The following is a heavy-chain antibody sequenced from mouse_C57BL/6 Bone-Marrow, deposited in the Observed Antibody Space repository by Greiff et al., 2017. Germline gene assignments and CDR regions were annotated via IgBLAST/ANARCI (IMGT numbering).Heavy chain of an antibody. J-gene: IGHJ4*01. Sequence: QVQLKQSGAELARPGASVTLSCKASGYTFTSYGISWVKQRTGQGLEWIGEIYPRSGNPYYNEKFKGKATLTADKSSSTAYMELRSLTSEDSAVYFCARDIYYYTGYAMDYWGQGTSVTVSS. V-gene: IGHV1-81*01. D-gene: IGHD1-1*01. CDR1: GYTFTSYG. CDR3: ARDIYYYTGYAMDY. CDR2: IYPRSGNP.